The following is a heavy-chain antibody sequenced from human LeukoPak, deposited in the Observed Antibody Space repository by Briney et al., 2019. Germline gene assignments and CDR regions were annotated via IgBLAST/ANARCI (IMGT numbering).Heavy chain of an antibody. J-gene: IGHJ3*02. V-gene: IGHV4-4*07. Sequence: PSETLSLTCTVSGGSISSYYWSWIRQPAGKGLEWIGRIYTSGSTNYNPSLKSRVTMSVDTSENQFSLKLSSVTAADTAVYYCAGDVYYYDSSGYYYSEDAFDIWGQGTMVTVSS. CDR2: IYTSGST. CDR3: AGDVYYYDSSGYYYSEDAFDI. CDR1: GGSISSYY. D-gene: IGHD3-22*01.